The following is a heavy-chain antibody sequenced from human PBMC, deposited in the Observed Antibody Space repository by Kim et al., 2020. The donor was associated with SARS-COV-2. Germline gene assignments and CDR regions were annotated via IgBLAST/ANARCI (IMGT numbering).Heavy chain of an antibody. CDR3: AKLKNMIVGNIPYYDV. D-gene: IGHD3-22*01. V-gene: IGHV3-23*01. Sequence: GGSLRLSCAASGFIFSNYAMTWVRQAPGKGLEWVAAISGSGSGIFYADSAKGRFTISRDNSKNTVSLQMNSLTADDSALYFCAKLKNMIVGNIPYYDVWG. CDR1: GFIFSNYA. CDR2: ISGSGSGI. J-gene: IGHJ6*01.